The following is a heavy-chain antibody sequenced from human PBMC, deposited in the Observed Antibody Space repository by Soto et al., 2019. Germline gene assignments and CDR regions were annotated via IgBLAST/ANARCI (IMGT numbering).Heavy chain of an antibody. Sequence: GSLRLSCAASGFTFSSYAMHWVRQAPGKGLEYVSAISSNGGSTYYANSVKGRFTISRDNSKNTLYLQMTSLRAEDTAVYYCAKEGRQWLVTSDFNYWGQGALVTVSS. D-gene: IGHD6-19*01. V-gene: IGHV3-64*01. J-gene: IGHJ4*02. CDR1: GFTFSSYA. CDR2: ISSNGGST. CDR3: AKEGRQWLVTSDFNY.